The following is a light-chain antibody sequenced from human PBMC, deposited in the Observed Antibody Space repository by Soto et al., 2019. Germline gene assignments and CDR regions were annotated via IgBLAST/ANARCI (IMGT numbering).Light chain of an antibody. Sequence: DVVMTQSPLSLPVTLGQPASISCRSSQSLVYSDGNTYLNWFQQRPGQSPRRLIYKVSNRDSGVPDRFSCSGSGTDFTLKISRVEAEDVGVYYCMQGTHCLTFGGGTKVEIK. J-gene: IGKJ4*01. CDR2: KVS. CDR1: QSLVYSDGNTY. CDR3: MQGTHCLT. V-gene: IGKV2-30*01.